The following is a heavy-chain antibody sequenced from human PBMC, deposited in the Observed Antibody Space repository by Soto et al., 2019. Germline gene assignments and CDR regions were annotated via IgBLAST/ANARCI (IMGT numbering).Heavy chain of an antibody. CDR3: ARVRLKYYYDRSGFYRPEWFDY. D-gene: IGHD3-22*01. V-gene: IGHV1-69*13. CDR2: IIPIFGTA. Sequence: SVKVSCKASGGTFSSYAISWVRQAPGQGLEWMGGIIPIFGTANYAQKFQGRVTITADESTSTAYMELSSLRSEDTAVYYCARVRLKYYYDRSGFYRPEWFDYWGQGTLVTVSS. J-gene: IGHJ4*02. CDR1: GGTFSSYA.